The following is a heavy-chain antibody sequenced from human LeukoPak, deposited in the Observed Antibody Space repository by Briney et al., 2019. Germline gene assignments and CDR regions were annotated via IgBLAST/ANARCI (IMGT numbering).Heavy chain of an antibody. J-gene: IGHJ4*02. D-gene: IGHD3-9*01. CDR1: GYNFANSR. CDR2: INPGDSET. V-gene: IGHV5-51*01. Sequence: GESLKISCKGSGYNFANSRIGWVRQMPGKGLEWMGSINPGDSETAYSPSFKGQVTILVDKSTTTAYLLWSSLEVSDTAIYYCTRHGNGFRYWGQGTLVTISS. CDR3: TRHGNGFRY.